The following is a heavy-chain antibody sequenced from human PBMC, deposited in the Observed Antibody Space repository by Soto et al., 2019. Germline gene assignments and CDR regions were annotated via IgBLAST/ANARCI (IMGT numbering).Heavy chain of an antibody. V-gene: IGHV1-18*01. CDR3: ARITMTGYYYYYGMDV. J-gene: IGHJ6*02. CDR1: GYTFTSYG. Sequence: ASVKVSCKASGYTFTSYGISWVRQAPGQGLEWMGWISAYNGNTNYAQKLQGRVTMTTDTSTSTAYMELRSLRSDDTAVYYCARITMTGYYYYYGMDVWGQGTTVTVSS. D-gene: IGHD3-22*01. CDR2: ISAYNGNT.